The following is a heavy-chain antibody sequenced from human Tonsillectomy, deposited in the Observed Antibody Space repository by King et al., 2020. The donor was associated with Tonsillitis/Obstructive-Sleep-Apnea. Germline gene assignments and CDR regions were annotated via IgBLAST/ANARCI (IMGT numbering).Heavy chain of an antibody. V-gene: IGHV5-51*01. D-gene: IGHD1-1*01. CDR1: GYSFTIYW. CDR3: ARHGWGGNLEDAFDI. J-gene: IGHJ3*02. CDR2: IYPGDSDT. Sequence: VQLVESGAEVKKPGESLKIYCKGSGYSFTIYWIAWVRQMPGKGLEWMGIIYPGDSDTRYSPSFQGQVTISADKSISTAYLQWSSLKASDTAMYYCARHGWGGNLEDAFDIWGQGTMVTVSS.